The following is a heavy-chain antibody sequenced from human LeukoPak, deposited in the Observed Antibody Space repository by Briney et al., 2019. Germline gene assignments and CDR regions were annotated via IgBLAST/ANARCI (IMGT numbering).Heavy chain of an antibody. Sequence: SETLSLTCTVSGGSISSSSYYWGWIRQPPGKGLEWIGNIYDSGSTYYNASLQSRVTISIDTPKNQFSLRLSSVTAADTAMYYCAKSGGYGLIDYWGQGTLVTVSS. CDR3: AKSGGYGLIDY. V-gene: IGHV4-39*01. J-gene: IGHJ4*02. CDR2: IYDSGST. CDR1: GGSISSSSYY. D-gene: IGHD1-26*01.